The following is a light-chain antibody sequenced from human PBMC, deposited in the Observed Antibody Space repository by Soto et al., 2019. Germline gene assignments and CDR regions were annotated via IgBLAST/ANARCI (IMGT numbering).Light chain of an antibody. V-gene: IGKV3D-15*02. Sequence: EIVMTQSPATLSVSPGERATLSCRASQSVSSNLAWYQQKPGQAPRLLIYDASNRATGIPARFSGSGSGTDFTLTISSLEPEDFAVYYCQQYANSPITFGQGTRLEIK. CDR2: DAS. CDR3: QQYANSPIT. CDR1: QSVSSN. J-gene: IGKJ5*01.